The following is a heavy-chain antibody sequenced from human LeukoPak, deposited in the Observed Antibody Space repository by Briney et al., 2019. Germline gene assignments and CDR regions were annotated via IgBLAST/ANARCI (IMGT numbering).Heavy chain of an antibody. CDR1: GFTFSSYW. J-gene: IGHJ4*02. CDR2: ISSSTSYI. CDR3: ARVPLTTYYYDSSGYYPWYFDY. D-gene: IGHD3-22*01. V-gene: IGHV3-21*01. Sequence: PGGSLRLSCAASGFTFSSYWMNWVRQAPGKGLEWVSSISSSTSYIYLADSVKGRFTISRDNAMNSLYLQMDSLRAEDTAVYYCARVPLTTYYYDSSGYYPWYFDYWGQGTLVTVSS.